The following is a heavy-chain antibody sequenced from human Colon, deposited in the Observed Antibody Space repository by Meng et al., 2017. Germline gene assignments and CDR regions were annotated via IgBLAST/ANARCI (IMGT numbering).Heavy chain of an antibody. D-gene: IGHD3-10*01. CDR3: TTWYGEY. CDR1: GDSVSSNRAL. Sequence: VHLPQPGPGLVKPSQTLSLPCAISGDSVSSNRALWHWVRQSPSRGLEWLGQTYYRSEWQNHYGVSVKSRITINADTSRNYFSLHLNSVTPEDTAVYYCTTWYGEYWGQGTLVTVSS. CDR2: TYYRSEWQN. J-gene: IGHJ4*02. V-gene: IGHV6-1*01.